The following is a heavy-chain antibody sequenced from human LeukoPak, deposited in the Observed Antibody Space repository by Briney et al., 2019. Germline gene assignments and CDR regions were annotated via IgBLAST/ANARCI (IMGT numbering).Heavy chain of an antibody. CDR2: INPNSGGT. J-gene: IGHJ4*02. V-gene: IGHV1-2*02. CDR1: GYTFTGYY. Sequence: GASVKVSCKASGYTFTGYYMHWVRQAPGQGLEWMGWINPNSGGTNYAQKFQGRVTMTRDTSISTAYMELSRLRFDDTAVYYCARILSGRHPEACWGQGTLVTVSS. D-gene: IGHD3-10*01. CDR3: ARILSGRHPEAC.